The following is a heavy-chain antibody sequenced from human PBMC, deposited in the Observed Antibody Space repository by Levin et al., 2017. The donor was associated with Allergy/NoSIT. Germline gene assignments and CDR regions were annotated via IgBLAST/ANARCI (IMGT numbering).Heavy chain of an antibody. V-gene: IGHV4-59*01. D-gene: IGHD2-15*01. Sequence: SETLSLTCSVGSISTYYWSWIRQTPEKGLEWLGYIYHTRYTRYNPSLNSQVTIFISTSKSQFSFTLNSVTAADTGLYCCAKGGSWPIFDNWGQGAAVIVSS. CDR1: SISTYY. CDR3: AKGGSWPIFDN. CDR2: IYHTRYT. J-gene: IGHJ4*02.